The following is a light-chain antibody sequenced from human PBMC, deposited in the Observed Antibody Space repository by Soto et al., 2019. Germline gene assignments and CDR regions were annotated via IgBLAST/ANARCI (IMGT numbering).Light chain of an antibody. CDR3: QQYFSTPLT. CDR1: QNVLYSSNNKNY. CDR2: WAS. V-gene: IGKV4-1*01. J-gene: IGKJ4*01. Sequence: DIVMTQSPDSLAVSLGERATINCKSSQNVLYSSNNKNYLAWYQQKPGQPPKLLIYWASTRESGVPDRFSGSGSGPDFTHTISSLQAEDVAVYYCQQYFSTPLTSGGGTKVEIK.